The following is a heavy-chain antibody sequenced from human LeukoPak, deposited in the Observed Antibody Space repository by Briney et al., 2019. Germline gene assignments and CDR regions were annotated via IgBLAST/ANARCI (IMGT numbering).Heavy chain of an antibody. CDR2: INPSGGST. J-gene: IGHJ6*03. D-gene: IGHD3-3*01. CDR3: AAGRTIFGVEYYYYYYMDV. V-gene: IGHV1-46*01. Sequence: ASVKVSCKASGYTFTSYYMHWVRQAPGQGLEWMGIINPSGGSTSYAQKFQGRVTMTRNMSTSTVYMELSSLRSEDTAVYYCAAGRTIFGVEYYYYYYMDVWGKGTTVTVSS. CDR1: GYTFTSYY.